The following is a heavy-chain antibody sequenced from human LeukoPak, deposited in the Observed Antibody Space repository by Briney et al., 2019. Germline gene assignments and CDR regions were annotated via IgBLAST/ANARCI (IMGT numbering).Heavy chain of an antibody. CDR2: IYYSGST. CDR1: GVSITSHH. V-gene: IGHV4-59*11. CDR3: ARGVDYGDYHFDY. Sequence: SETLSLTCTVSGVSITSHHFSWIRQPPGKGLEYIGYIYYSGSTNYNPFLKSRVTISLDTSKSQFSLELRSVTAADTAVYFCARGVDYGDYHFDYWGQGTLVTVSS. J-gene: IGHJ4*02. D-gene: IGHD4-17*01.